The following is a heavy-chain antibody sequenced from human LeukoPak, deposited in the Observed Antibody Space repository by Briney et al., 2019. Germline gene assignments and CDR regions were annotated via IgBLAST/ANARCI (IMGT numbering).Heavy chain of an antibody. D-gene: IGHD6-19*01. V-gene: IGHV4-34*01. CDR1: GGSFSGYY. CDR3: ARGRVGQWLVKTGYFDY. Sequence: PSETLSLTCAVYGGSFSGYYWSWIRQPPGKGLEWIGEINHSGSTNYNPSLKSRVTISVDTSKNQFSLKLSSVTAADTAVYYCARGRVGQWLVKTGYFDYWGQGTLVTVSS. CDR2: INHSGST. J-gene: IGHJ4*02.